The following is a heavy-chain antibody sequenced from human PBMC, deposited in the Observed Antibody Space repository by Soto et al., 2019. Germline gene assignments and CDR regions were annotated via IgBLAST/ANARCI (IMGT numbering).Heavy chain of an antibody. CDR2: IYYSGST. J-gene: IGHJ4*02. V-gene: IGHV4-59*01. CDR1: GGSISSYY. Sequence: SETLSLTCTVSGGSISSYYWIWIRQPPGKGLEWIGYIYYSGSTNYNPSLKSRVTISVDTSKNQFSLKLSSVTAADTAVYYCARERRGYSYGYQGTYFDYWGQGTLVTVSS. D-gene: IGHD5-18*01. CDR3: ARERRGYSYGYQGTYFDY.